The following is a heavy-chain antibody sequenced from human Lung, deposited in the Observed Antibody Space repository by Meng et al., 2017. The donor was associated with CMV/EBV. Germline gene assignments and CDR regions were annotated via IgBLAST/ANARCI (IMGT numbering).Heavy chain of an antibody. Sequence: SGPXLVXPTQTLTLTCSLSGFSLSPSGVGVGWIRQTPGKALEWLALILWNDDKRYNPSLKSRLTVTRDSSKTQVVLKMTNMDPEDTATYYCAHRLYRHYFDYWGQGAPVTVSS. CDR2: ILWNDDK. J-gene: IGHJ4*02. V-gene: IGHV2-5*01. CDR3: AHRLYRHYFDY. D-gene: IGHD4-11*01. CDR1: GFSLSPSGVG.